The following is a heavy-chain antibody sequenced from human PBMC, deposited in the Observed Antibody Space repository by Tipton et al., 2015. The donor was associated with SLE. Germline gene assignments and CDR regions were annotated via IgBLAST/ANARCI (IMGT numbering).Heavy chain of an antibody. D-gene: IGHD2-2*01. CDR3: ARGGRVPALPDED. Sequence: SLRLSCAASGFTFSSYEMNWVRQAPRKGLEWVSYISSSGSTIYYADSVKGRFTISRDNAKNSLYLQMNSLRAEDTAVYYCARGGRVPALPDEDWGQGTLFTVSS. V-gene: IGHV3-48*03. J-gene: IGHJ4*02. CDR2: ISSSGSTI. CDR1: GFTFSSYE.